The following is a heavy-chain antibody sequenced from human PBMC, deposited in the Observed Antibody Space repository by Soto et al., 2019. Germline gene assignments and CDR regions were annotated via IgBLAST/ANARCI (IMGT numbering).Heavy chain of an antibody. V-gene: IGHV3-11*01. CDR1: NFIFSDYY. D-gene: IGHD4-17*01. Sequence: QVQLVESGGGLVKPGGSLRLSCAASNFIFSDYYLSWIRQAPGKGLEWVSYISNSGTTVYYADSVKGRFTISRDNAKKSLYLQMNSLRAEDTAVYYCARDTLPTDFGLGWDVWARGPRSPSP. J-gene: IGHJ6*02. CDR3: ARDTLPTDFGLGWDV. CDR2: ISNSGTTV.